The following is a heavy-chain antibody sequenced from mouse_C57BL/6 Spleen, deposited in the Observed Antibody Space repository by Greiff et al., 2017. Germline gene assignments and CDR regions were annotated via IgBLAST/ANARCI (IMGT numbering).Heavy chain of an antibody. D-gene: IGHD2-3*01. V-gene: IGHV1-82*01. CDR2: IYPGDGDT. CDR1: GYAFSSSW. J-gene: IGHJ3*01. Sequence: VKLMESGPELVKPGASVKISCKASGYAFSSSWMNWVKQRPGKGLEWIGRIYPGDGDTNYNGKFKGKATLTADKSSSTAYMQLSSLTSEDSAVYFCARQGDGYPYWGQGTLVTVSA. CDR3: ARQGDGYPY.